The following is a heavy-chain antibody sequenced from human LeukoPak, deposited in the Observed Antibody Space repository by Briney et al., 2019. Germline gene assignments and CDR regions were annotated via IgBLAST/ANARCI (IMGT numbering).Heavy chain of an antibody. CDR2: IYYSGST. CDR3: ARSGYYDNFDY. Sequence: SETLSLTCTVSGVSISTYYWSWLRQPPGKGLEWVGYIYYSGSTNYNPSLKSRVTISVDTSKNQFSLKLNSVTAADTAVYYCARSGYYDNFDYWGQGTLVTVSS. V-gene: IGHV4-59*01. CDR1: GVSISTYY. D-gene: IGHD3-3*01. J-gene: IGHJ4*02.